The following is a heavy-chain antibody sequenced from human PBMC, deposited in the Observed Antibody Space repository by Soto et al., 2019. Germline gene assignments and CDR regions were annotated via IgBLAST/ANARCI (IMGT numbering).Heavy chain of an antibody. CDR1: GGAFSSYA. V-gene: IGHV1-69*13. J-gene: IGHJ6*02. D-gene: IGHD6-19*01. CDR2: IIPIFGTA. Sequence: SVKVSCKASGGAFSSYAISWVRQAPGQGLEWMGGIIPIFGTANYAQKFQGRVTITADESTSTAYMELSSLRSEDTAVYYCATRLRVNSSGWYASFTYYYYGMDVWGQGTTVT. CDR3: ATRLRVNSSGWYASFTYYYYGMDV.